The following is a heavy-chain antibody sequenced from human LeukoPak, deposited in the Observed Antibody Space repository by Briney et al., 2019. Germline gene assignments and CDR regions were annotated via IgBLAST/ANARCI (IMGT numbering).Heavy chain of an antibody. D-gene: IGHD6-13*01. CDR1: GASISNSRYY. CDR3: ARVKRYSSSWYYFDY. J-gene: IGHJ4*02. V-gene: IGHV4-39*01. Sequence: SETLSLTCTVSGASISNSRYYWGWIRQPPGKGLEWIGSIYYSGSTYYNPSLKSRVTISVDTSKNQFSLKLSSVTAADTAVYYCARVKRYSSSWYYFDYWGQGTLVTVSS. CDR2: IYYSGST.